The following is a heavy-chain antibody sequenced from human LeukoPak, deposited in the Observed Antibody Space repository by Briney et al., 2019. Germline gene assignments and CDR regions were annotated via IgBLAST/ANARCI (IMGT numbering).Heavy chain of an antibody. CDR3: VRGGIRVSGIDAFDI. CDR2: IGIADDT. Sequence: GGSLRLSCAASGFSYSNYDMHWVRQGPRGGLEWVSAIGIADDTHYADSVKGRFTISRENARNSLYLQINSLRDGDTAVYYCVRGGIRVSGIDAFDIWGQGTVVTVSS. V-gene: IGHV3-13*01. D-gene: IGHD5/OR15-5a*01. CDR1: GFSYSNYD. J-gene: IGHJ3*02.